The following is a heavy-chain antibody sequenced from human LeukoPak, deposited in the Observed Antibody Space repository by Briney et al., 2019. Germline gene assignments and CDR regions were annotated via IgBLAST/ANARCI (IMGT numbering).Heavy chain of an antibody. J-gene: IGHJ4*02. V-gene: IGHV3-23*01. Sequence: GGSLRLPCAASGFTFSSYAMSWVRQAPGKGLEWVSAISGSGGSTNYADSVKGRFTISRDNSKNTLYLQMNSLRAEDTAVYYCAKARPALDGYNRPDYWGQGTLVTVSS. CDR2: ISGSGGST. CDR1: GFTFSSYA. CDR3: AKARPALDGYNRPDY. D-gene: IGHD5-24*01.